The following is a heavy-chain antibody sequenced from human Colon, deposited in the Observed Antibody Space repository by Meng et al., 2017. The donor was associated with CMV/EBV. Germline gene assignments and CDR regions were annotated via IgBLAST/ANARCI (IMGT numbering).Heavy chain of an antibody. CDR1: GFTFSSYS. D-gene: IGHD1-14*01. Sequence: GESLKISCAASGFTFSSYSMNWVRQAPGKGLEWVSSISSSSSYIYYADSVKGRFTISRDNAKNSLYLQMNSLRAEDTTVYYCARESPPGNEFDPWGQGTLVTVSS. J-gene: IGHJ5*02. CDR2: ISSSSSYI. CDR3: ARESPPGNEFDP. V-gene: IGHV3-21*01.